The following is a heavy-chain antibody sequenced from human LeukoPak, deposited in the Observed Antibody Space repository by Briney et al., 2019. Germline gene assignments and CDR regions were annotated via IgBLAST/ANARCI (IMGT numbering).Heavy chain of an antibody. V-gene: IGHV3-48*04. J-gene: IGHJ4*02. CDR1: GFTFSSYS. D-gene: IGHD3-22*01. Sequence: PGGSLRLSCAASGFTFSSYSMNWVRQAPGKGLEWVSYISSSGSTIYYADSVKGRFTISRDNAKNSLYLQMNSLRAEDTAVYYCARDYYDSSGYYPATFDYWGQGTLVTVSS. CDR2: ISSSGSTI. CDR3: ARDYYDSSGYYPATFDY.